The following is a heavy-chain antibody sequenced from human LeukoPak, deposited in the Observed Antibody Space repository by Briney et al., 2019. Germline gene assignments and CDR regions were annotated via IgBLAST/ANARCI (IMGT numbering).Heavy chain of an antibody. V-gene: IGHV3-74*01. CDR3: AMSWKRGVFDY. CDR2: INSDGSST. CDR1: GFTFRSYW. Sequence: GGSLRLSCAASGFTFRSYWMHWVRQAPGKGLVWVSRINSDGSSTSYADSVKGRFTISRDNAKNSLYLQMNSLRAEDTAVYYCAMSWKRGVFDYWGQGTLVTVSS. J-gene: IGHJ4*02. D-gene: IGHD1-1*01.